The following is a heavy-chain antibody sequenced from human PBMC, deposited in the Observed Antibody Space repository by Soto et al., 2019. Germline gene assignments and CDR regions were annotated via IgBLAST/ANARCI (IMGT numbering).Heavy chain of an antibody. Sequence: MQLVQSGAAVKKPGASVKVSCKASGYSFTSYEINWVRQATGQGPEWMGWMNPNSGDTGYSHKFQGRVTMTRNTSISTAYMQLSSLRSEDTAVYYCETVLGEAFDLWGQGTMVTVSS. V-gene: IGHV1-8*01. D-gene: IGHD6-6*01. CDR1: GYSFTSYE. CDR3: ETVLGEAFDL. CDR2: MNPNSGDT. J-gene: IGHJ3*01.